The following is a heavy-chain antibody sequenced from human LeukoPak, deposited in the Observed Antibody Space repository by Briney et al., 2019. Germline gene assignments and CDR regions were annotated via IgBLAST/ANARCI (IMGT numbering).Heavy chain of an antibody. CDR1: GGSISSYY. J-gene: IGHJ4*02. D-gene: IGHD6-6*01. V-gene: IGHV4-59*01. Sequence: SETLSLTCTVSGGSISSYYWSWIRQPPGKGLEWIGYIYYSGSTNYNPSLKSRVTISVDTSKNQFSLKLSSVTAADTAVYYCARFAYSSSGYFDYWGQGTLVTVSS. CDR2: IYYSGST. CDR3: ARFAYSSSGYFDY.